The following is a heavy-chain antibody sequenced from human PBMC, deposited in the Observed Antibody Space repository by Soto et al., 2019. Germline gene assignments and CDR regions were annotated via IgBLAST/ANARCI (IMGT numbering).Heavy chain of an antibody. CDR2: INHSGST. D-gene: IGHD2-2*03. Sequence: SETLSLTCAVYGWTFRGYYWSWIRQPPEKGLEWIGEINHSGSTNYNPSLKSRVTISVDTSKNQFSLKLSSVTAADTAVYYCARVQLDIVVVPAAISNFDYWGQGTLVTVSS. CDR1: GWTFRGYY. CDR3: ARVQLDIVVVPAAISNFDY. J-gene: IGHJ4*02. V-gene: IGHV4-34*01.